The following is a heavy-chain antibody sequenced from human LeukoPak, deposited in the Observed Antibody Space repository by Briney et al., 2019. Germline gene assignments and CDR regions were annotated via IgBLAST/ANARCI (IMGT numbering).Heavy chain of an antibody. V-gene: IGHV3-53*01. CDR3: ARSLSLAASAPGY. CDR2: IYSGGST. D-gene: IGHD6-19*01. CDR1: GFTVSNNY. Sequence: GGSLRLSCAASGFTVSNNYMSWVRQAPGKGLEWVSVIYSGGSTYYADSVKGRFTISRDNSKNTLYLQMNSLRAEDTAVYYCARSLSLAASAPGYWGQGTLVTVSS. J-gene: IGHJ4*02.